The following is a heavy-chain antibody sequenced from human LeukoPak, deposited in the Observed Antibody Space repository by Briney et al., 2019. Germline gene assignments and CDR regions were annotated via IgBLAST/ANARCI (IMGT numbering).Heavy chain of an antibody. V-gene: IGHV1-2*02. D-gene: IGHD3-10*01. J-gene: IGHJ5*02. CDR2: INPNSGVT. CDR1: GYTFTVYY. Sequence: ASVKVSCKASGYTFTVYYMHWVRQAPGQGLEWMGWINPNSGVTHYAQKFQGRVTMTSDTSISTAYMELSRLRSDDTAVYYCARDGIYGSGSYYEISWFDPWGQGTLVTVSS. CDR3: ARDGIYGSGSYYEISWFDP.